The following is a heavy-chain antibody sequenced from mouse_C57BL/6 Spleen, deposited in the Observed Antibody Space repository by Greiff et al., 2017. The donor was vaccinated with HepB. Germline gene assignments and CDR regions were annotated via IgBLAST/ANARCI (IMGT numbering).Heavy chain of an antibody. Sequence: QVQLQQPGAELVKPGASVKMSCKASGYTFTSYWITWVKQRPGQGLEWIGDIYPGSGSTNYNEKFKSKATLTVDTSSSTAYMQLSSLTSEDSAVYYCARFPPRDGSSYFDYWGQGTTLTVSS. CDR1: GYTFTSYW. V-gene: IGHV1-55*01. J-gene: IGHJ2*01. CDR3: ARFPPRDGSSYFDY. D-gene: IGHD1-1*01. CDR2: IYPGSGST.